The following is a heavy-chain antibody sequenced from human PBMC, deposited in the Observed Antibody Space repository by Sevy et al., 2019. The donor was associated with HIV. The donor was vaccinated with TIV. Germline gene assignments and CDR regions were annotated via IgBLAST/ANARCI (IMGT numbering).Heavy chain of an antibody. CDR3: VRHSDSRRLSWLDT. D-gene: IGHD2-15*01. CDR1: NASTSSSSYY. Sequence: SETLSLTCSVSNASTSSSSYYWGWVRQPPGKALEWIGIIYYSGTTYYSPSHKSRITISVDTSKNQFFLDLRSMTATDTAVYYCVRHSDSRRLSWLDTWGQGILVTVSS. V-gene: IGHV4-39*01. J-gene: IGHJ5*02. CDR2: IYYSGTT.